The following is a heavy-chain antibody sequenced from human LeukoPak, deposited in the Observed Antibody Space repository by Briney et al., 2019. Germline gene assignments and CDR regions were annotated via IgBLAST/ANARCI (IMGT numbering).Heavy chain of an antibody. J-gene: IGHJ4*02. CDR3: ARDSPAQYCSGGSCYYYDY. V-gene: IGHV1-3*01. CDR1: GYTFTSYA. D-gene: IGHD2-15*01. CDR2: INAGNGNT. Sequence: ASVKVSCKASGYTFTSYAMHWVRQAPGQRLEWMGWINAGNGNTKYSQKFQGRVTITRDTSASTAYMELSSLRSEDTAVYYCARDSPAQYCSGGSCYYYDYWGQGTLVTVSS.